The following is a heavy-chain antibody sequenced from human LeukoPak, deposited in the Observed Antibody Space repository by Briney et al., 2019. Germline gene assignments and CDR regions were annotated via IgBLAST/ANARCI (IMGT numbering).Heavy chain of an antibody. V-gene: IGHV3-15*01. Sequence: GGSLRLSCAASGFTFSNAWMSWVRQAPGKGVEWGGRIKSKTDGGTTDYPAPVKGRFTISSDDSTNTLYLQMNSLKTEDTAVYYCTTGPSYDYVWGSYRYTPFDYWGQGTLVTVSS. CDR3: TTGPSYDYVWGSYRYTPFDY. D-gene: IGHD3-16*02. J-gene: IGHJ4*02. CDR1: GFTFSNAW. CDR2: IKSKTDGGTT.